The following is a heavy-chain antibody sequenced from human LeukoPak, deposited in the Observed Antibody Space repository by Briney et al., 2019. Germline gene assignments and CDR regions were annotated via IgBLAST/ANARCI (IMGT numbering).Heavy chain of an antibody. D-gene: IGHD6-13*01. J-gene: IGHJ4*02. CDR3: TRVMSHVAAAAGFDY. CDR1: GFTFGDYA. CDR2: IRSIAYGGTT. Sequence: PGGSLRLSCTASGFTFGDYAMSWFRQAPGKGLEWVGFIRSIAYGGTTEYAASVKGRFTISRDGSKSIAYLQMNSLKTEDTAVYYCTRVMSHVAAAAGFDYWGQGTLVTVSS. V-gene: IGHV3-49*01.